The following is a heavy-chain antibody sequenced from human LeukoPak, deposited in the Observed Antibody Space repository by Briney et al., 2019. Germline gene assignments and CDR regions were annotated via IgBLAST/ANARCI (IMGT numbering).Heavy chain of an antibody. V-gene: IGHV3-23*01. Sequence: GGSLRLSCAASGFTFSTYAMNWVRQASGKGLEWVSTISGSGGSTYYADSVKGRFTISRDNAKNSLYLQMNSLRAEDTAVYYCAREQLVFDYWGQGTLVTVSS. J-gene: IGHJ4*02. CDR3: AREQLVFDY. CDR2: ISGSGGST. D-gene: IGHD6-6*01. CDR1: GFTFSTYA.